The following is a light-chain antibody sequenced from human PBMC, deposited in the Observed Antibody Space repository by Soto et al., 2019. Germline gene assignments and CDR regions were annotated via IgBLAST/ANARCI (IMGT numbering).Light chain of an antibody. CDR2: EAS. Sequence: QSVLTQPASVSGSPGQSITISCTGTSSDVGSYDLVSWYQQYPGKAPKLMIYEASERPSGVSYRFSGSKSANTASLTISGLQAEDEADYYCRSYAGDSTYVFGTGTKVTVL. CDR3: RSYAGDSTYV. J-gene: IGLJ1*01. CDR1: SSDVGSYDL. V-gene: IGLV2-23*01.